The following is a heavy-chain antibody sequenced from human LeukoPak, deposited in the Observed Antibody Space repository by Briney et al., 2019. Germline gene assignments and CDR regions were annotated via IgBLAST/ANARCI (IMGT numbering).Heavy chain of an antibody. D-gene: IGHD2-8*01. V-gene: IGHV3-30*04. Sequence: GGSLRLSCAASGFTFSSYAMHWVRQAPGKGLEWVAVIPYDGSNKYYADSVKGRFTISRDNSKNTLYLQMNSLRAEDTAVYYCAREQVRMGWSFDYWGQGTLVTVSS. CDR3: AREQVRMGWSFDY. CDR1: GFTFSSYA. J-gene: IGHJ4*02. CDR2: IPYDGSNK.